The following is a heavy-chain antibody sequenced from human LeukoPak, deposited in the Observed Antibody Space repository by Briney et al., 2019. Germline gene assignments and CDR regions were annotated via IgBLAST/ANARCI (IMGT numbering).Heavy chain of an antibody. CDR2: ATGNGGSK. Sequence: GGSLRLSCAASGFTFSSYAMSWVRQAPGKGLEWVAVATGNGGSKYYVDSVRGRFTVSKDTSKNTLFLYMGSLRPEDTALYYCATGGGYYYSHWGQGTLVTVSS. J-gene: IGHJ4*02. D-gene: IGHD3-22*01. CDR1: GFTFSSYA. V-gene: IGHV3-23*01. CDR3: ATGGGYYYSH.